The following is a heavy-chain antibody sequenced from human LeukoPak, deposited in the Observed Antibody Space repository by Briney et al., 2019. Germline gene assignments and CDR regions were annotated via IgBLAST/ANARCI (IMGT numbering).Heavy chain of an antibody. V-gene: IGHV3-33*01. CDR2: IWYDGSNK. CDR1: GFTFSSYG. D-gene: IGHD4-17*01. J-gene: IGHJ4*02. CDR3: ARDGPLATVTNHYFDY. Sequence: PGGSLRLSCAASGFTFSSYGMHWVRQAPGKGLEWVAVIWYDGSNKYYADSVKGRFTISRDNSKNTLYLQMNSLRAEDTAVYYCARDGPLATVTNHYFDYWGQGTLVTVSS.